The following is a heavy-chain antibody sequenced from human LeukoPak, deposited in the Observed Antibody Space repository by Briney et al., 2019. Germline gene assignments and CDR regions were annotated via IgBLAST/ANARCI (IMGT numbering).Heavy chain of an antibody. D-gene: IGHD3-10*01. CDR3: AKGSYYYGSGSHDAFVI. CDR2: ISYDGSNK. Sequence: GGSLRLSCAASGFTFSSYGMHWVRQAPGKGLEWVAVISYDGSNKYYADSVKGRFTISRDNSKNTLYLQMNSLRAEDTAVYYCAKGSYYYGSGSHDAFVIWGQGTMVTVSS. J-gene: IGHJ3*02. V-gene: IGHV3-30*18. CDR1: GFTFSSYG.